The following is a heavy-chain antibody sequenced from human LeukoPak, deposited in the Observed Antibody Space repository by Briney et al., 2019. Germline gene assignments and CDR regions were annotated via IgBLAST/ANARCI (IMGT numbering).Heavy chain of an antibody. CDR3: ARGGGYYDSSGPLGAFDI. Sequence: GESLKISCKGSGYSFTSYWIGWVRQMPGKGLEWMGIIYPGDSDTRYSPSFQGQVTISADKSISTAYLQWSSLKASDTAMYYCARGGGYYDSSGPLGAFDIWGQGTMVTVSS. CDR2: IYPGDSDT. D-gene: IGHD3-22*01. J-gene: IGHJ3*02. CDR1: GYSFTSYW. V-gene: IGHV5-51*01.